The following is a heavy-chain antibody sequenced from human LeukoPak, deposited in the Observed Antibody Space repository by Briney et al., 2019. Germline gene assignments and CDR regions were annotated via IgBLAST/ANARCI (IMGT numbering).Heavy chain of an antibody. CDR3: ARDNWIGAHYFDY. V-gene: IGHV3-21*01. CDR1: GFTFSTYS. D-gene: IGHD1-20*01. Sequence: GGSLRLSCVASGFTFSTYSMNWVRQAPGKGLEWVSFISTSSNYIYYADSVKGRFTISRDNAKNSLYLQMNSLRAEDTAVYYCARDNWIGAHYFDYWGQGTLVTVSS. CDR2: ISTSSNYI. J-gene: IGHJ4*02.